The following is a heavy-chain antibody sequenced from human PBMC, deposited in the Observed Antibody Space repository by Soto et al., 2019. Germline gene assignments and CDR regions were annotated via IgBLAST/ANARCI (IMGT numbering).Heavy chain of an antibody. CDR2: IIPIFGTE. J-gene: IGHJ2*01. D-gene: IGHD3-22*01. CDR3: ESTKYDSSASYHLYLGL. CDR1: EDTFRNYA. Sequence: QVELVQSGAAVKKPGSSVKVSCQASEDTFRNYAISWVLQAPGQGLEWMGGIIPIFGTENYSQKFQGRVTISADTSANKVYLQLISLRSEDTAVYYSESTKYDSSASYHLYLGLWGRGTLVTVAS. V-gene: IGHV1-69*06.